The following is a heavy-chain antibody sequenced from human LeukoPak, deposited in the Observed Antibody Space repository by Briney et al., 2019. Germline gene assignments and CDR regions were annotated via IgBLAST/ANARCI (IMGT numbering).Heavy chain of an antibody. D-gene: IGHD4-17*01. CDR3: ANDDYGDDYQYGMDV. CDR1: GFSFRSYG. J-gene: IGHJ6*02. CDR2: ISYDGSNK. Sequence: GGSLRLSCAASGFSFRSYGMHWVRQAPGKGLEWVAVISYDGSNKYYADSVKGRFTISRDNSKNTLYLQMNGLRAEDTAVYYCANDDYGDDYQYGMDVWGQGTTVTVSS. V-gene: IGHV3-30*18.